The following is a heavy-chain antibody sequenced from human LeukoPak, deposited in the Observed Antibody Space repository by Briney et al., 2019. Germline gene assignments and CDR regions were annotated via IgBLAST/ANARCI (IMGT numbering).Heavy chain of an antibody. D-gene: IGHD4-17*01. CDR2: ISSGGSTV. J-gene: IGHJ6*03. CDR3: ARESDYGYYYYIDV. Sequence: PGGSLRLFCAASGFTFSDYYISWIRQALGKGLEWVSYISSGGSTVHYADSVKGRFTISRDNAKKSLYLQMSSLRAEDTAVYYCARESDYGYYYYIDVWGKGTTVTVSS. CDR1: GFTFSDYY. V-gene: IGHV3-11*01.